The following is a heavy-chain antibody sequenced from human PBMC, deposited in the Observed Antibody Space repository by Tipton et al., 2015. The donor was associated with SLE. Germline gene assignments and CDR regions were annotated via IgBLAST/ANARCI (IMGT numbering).Heavy chain of an antibody. J-gene: IGHJ2*01. CDR1: GGSISFDY. D-gene: IGHD4-17*01. Sequence: TLSLTCTVSGGSISFDYWSWIRQSAGRGLEWIGRIYSSGDRDYNPPLSSRVTMSIDASQNRVSLRLKSVSAADTAVYYCARGSDGEYVRYFDDWGPGTLVTVSS. V-gene: IGHV4-4*07. CDR2: IYSSGDR. CDR3: ARGSDGEYVRYFDD.